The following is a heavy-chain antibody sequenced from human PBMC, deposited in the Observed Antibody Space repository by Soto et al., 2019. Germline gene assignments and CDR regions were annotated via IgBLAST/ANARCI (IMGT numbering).Heavy chain of an antibody. CDR3: ARESYDFWSGYHQRYYYGMDV. CDR1: GGTFSSYA. CDR2: IIPIFGTA. D-gene: IGHD3-3*01. Sequence: SVKVSCKASGGTFSSYAISWVRQAPGQGLEWMGGIIPIFGTANYAQKFQGRVTITADESTSTAYMELSSLRSEDTAVYHCARESYDFWSGYHQRYYYGMDVWGQGTTVTVSS. J-gene: IGHJ6*02. V-gene: IGHV1-69*13.